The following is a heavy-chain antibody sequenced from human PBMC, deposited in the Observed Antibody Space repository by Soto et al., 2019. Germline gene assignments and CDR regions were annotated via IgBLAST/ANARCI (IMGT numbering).Heavy chain of an antibody. D-gene: IGHD2-21*01. CDR1: GYTYTSYG. Sequence: ASVKVSCKAFGYTYTSYGISWVRQTPGQGLEWMGWISAYSGNTNYAQKVQGRVTMTTDTSTSTAYMELRSLGSDDTAVYYCARHNSQWPNWFDPWGQGTLVTVSS. CDR2: ISAYSGNT. V-gene: IGHV1-18*01. J-gene: IGHJ5*02. CDR3: ARHNSQWPNWFDP.